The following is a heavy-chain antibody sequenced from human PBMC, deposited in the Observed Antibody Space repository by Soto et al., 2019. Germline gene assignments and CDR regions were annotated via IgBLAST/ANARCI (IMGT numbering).Heavy chain of an antibody. D-gene: IGHD3-22*01. CDR3: ARDPATSSSGYYGHDAFDI. CDR1: GFTFSSYW. Sequence: LRLSCAASGFTFSSYWMHWVRQAPGKGLKWVSRINSDGSITNYADSVKGRSTISRDNAKNTVFLQMNSLRAEDTALYYCARDPATSSSGYYGHDAFDIWGQGTMVTVSS. CDR2: INSDGSIT. J-gene: IGHJ3*02. V-gene: IGHV3-74*01.